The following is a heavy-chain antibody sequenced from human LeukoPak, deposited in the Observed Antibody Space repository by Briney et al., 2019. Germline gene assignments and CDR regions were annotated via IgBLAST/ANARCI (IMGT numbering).Heavy chain of an antibody. V-gene: IGHV3-7*01. CDR3: ARDPGGATSPFDY. CDR1: GFTFSSYW. Sequence: PGGSLRLSCAASGFTFSSYWMSWVRQAPGKGLEWMANIKQDGSEKYYVDSVKGRFAISRDNAKNSLYLQMNSLRAEDTAVYYCARDPGGATSPFDYWGQGTLVTVSS. CDR2: IKQDGSEK. J-gene: IGHJ4*02. D-gene: IGHD1-26*01.